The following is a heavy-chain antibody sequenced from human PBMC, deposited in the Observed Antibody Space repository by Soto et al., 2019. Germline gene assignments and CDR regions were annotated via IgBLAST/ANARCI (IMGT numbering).Heavy chain of an antibody. Sequence: QVQLVQSGGEVKKPGASVTVSCKASGYSFTTYSISWVRQAPGQGLEWMGWISGHSGHTNYAQKLQGRVAMTTDTSTTTAYMELRSLISDDTAVYYCARDRSMASRRGPLDYWGQGTLLTVSS. CDR1: GYSFTTYS. J-gene: IGHJ4*02. D-gene: IGHD2-8*01. V-gene: IGHV1-18*01. CDR2: ISGHSGHT. CDR3: ARDRSMASRRGPLDY.